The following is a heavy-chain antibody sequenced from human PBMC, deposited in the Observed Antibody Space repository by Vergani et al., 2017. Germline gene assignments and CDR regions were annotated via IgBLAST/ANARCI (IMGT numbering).Heavy chain of an antibody. V-gene: IGHV3-23*01. J-gene: IGHJ5*02. D-gene: IGHD6-19*01. CDR1: GFTFSSYA. CDR2: ISGSGGST. CDR3: AKVQQWLNPGYGP. Sequence: EVQLLESGGGLVQPGGSLRLSCAASGFTFSSYAMSWVRQAPGKGLEWVSAISGSGGSTYYANSVKGRSTISRDNSKNTRYLQMNILRAEDTAVYYCAKVQQWLNPGYGPWGQGTLVTVSS.